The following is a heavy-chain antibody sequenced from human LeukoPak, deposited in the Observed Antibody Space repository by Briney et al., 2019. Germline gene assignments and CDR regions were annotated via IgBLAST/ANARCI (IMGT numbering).Heavy chain of an antibody. V-gene: IGHV2-5*02. D-gene: IGHD4-17*01. Sequence: SGPTLVKPTQTLTLTCTFSGFSLSTSGVGVGWIRQPPGKALEWLALIYWDDDKRYSPSLKSRLTITKDTSKNQVVLTMTNMDPVDTATYYCAHSQELRYGDYGGYFDYWGQGTLVTVSS. CDR1: GFSLSTSGVG. CDR3: AHSQELRYGDYGGYFDY. CDR2: IYWDDDK. J-gene: IGHJ4*02.